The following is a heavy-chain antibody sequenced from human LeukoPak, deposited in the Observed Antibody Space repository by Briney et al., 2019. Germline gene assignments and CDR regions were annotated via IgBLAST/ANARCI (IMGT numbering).Heavy chain of an antibody. CDR1: GGSISSSGFY. CDR2: IYYRGST. J-gene: IGHJ4*02. CDR3: TEFYFDRSGYADY. D-gene: IGHD3-22*01. Sequence: SETLSLTCTVSGGSISSSGFYWGWIRQPPGKGLEWIGSIYYRGSTYYNPSLKSRVTISVDMSENQVSLKLRSVTAADTAVYYCTEFYFDRSGYADYWGQGTRVTVSS. V-gene: IGHV4-39*01.